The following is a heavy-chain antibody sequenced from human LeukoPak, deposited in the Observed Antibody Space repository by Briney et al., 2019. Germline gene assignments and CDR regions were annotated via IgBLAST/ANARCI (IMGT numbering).Heavy chain of an antibody. Sequence: SETPSLTCTVSGGSISSYYWSWIRQPPGKGLEWIGYIYYSGSTNYNPSLKSRVTISVDTSKNQFSLKLSSVTAADTAVYYCARDNWNYGSSMDVWGQGTTVTVSS. V-gene: IGHV4-59*01. J-gene: IGHJ6*02. CDR1: GGSISSYY. CDR2: IYYSGST. D-gene: IGHD1-7*01. CDR3: ARDNWNYGSSMDV.